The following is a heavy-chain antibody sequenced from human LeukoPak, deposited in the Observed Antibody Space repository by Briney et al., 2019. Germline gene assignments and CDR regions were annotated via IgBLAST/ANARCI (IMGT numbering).Heavy chain of an antibody. D-gene: IGHD4-23*01. Sequence: SETLSLTCTVSGGSITSYYWSWIRQPPGKGLEWIGYIYYSGSTSYNLSLRGRVTISLDTSKKQFSLKLSSVTAADTAVYYCARASVVYYYMDVWGKGTTVTVSS. CDR1: GGSITSYY. CDR2: IYYSGST. V-gene: IGHV4-59*01. J-gene: IGHJ6*03. CDR3: ARASVVYYYMDV.